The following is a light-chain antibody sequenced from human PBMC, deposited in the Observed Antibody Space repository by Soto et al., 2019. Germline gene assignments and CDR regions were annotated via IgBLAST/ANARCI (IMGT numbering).Light chain of an antibody. CDR3: QQYNNWPPFT. CDR2: GAS. Sequence: EIVMTQSPATLSVSPGERVTLSCRASQSVSSSLAWYQQKPGQAPRLLIYGASTKATGIPARFSGSGSGTEFPLTISSLQAEDFAVYYCQQYNNWPPFTFGPGTKVDIK. CDR1: QSVSSS. V-gene: IGKV3-15*01. J-gene: IGKJ3*01.